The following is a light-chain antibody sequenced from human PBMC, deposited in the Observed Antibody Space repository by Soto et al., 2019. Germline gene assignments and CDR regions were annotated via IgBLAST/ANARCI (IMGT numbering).Light chain of an antibody. CDR2: GAS. J-gene: IGKJ4*01. Sequence: ETVLTQSPGTLSLSPGERATLSCRASQSVRSSYLAWYQQKPGQAPRLLIYGASSRATGIPDRFSGSGSGTDFTLTVSRLEPEDFAVYYCQQFGDSLTFGGGTKVEI. V-gene: IGKV3-20*01. CDR3: QQFGDSLT. CDR1: QSVRSSY.